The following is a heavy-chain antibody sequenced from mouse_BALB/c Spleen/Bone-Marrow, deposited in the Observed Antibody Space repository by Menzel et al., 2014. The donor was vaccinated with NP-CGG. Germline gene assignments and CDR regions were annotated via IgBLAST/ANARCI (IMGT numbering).Heavy chain of an antibody. CDR2: ISSDSGAI. J-gene: IGHJ2*01. D-gene: IGHD4-1*01. Sequence: EVKVVESGGGLLQPGGSRKLSCAASGFTFSSFGMHWVRQAPEKGLEWIAYISSDSGAIFYADTVKGRFTISRDNPKNTLFLQMTSLRSEDTAIYFCTRGGNWEDFDYWGQGTTLTVSS. CDR1: GFTFSSFG. V-gene: IGHV5-17*02. CDR3: TRGGNWEDFDY.